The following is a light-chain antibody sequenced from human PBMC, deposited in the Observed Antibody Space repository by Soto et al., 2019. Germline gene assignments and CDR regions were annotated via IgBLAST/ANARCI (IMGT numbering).Light chain of an antibody. J-gene: IGKJ1*01. CDR2: DAS. Sequence: EIEMTQSPDTLSVSPGERATISCRASLSVSRNLAWYQQKPGQAPRLLIFDASTMATGIPARFSGSGSGTEFTLTITSQQSEDFAVYYCQQYNDWPRTFGQGTKVEIK. V-gene: IGKV3-15*01. CDR1: LSVSRN. CDR3: QQYNDWPRT.